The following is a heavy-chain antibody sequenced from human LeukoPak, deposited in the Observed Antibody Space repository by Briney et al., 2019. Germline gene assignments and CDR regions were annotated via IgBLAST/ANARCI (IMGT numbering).Heavy chain of an antibody. CDR2: INHGGST. J-gene: IGHJ4*02. D-gene: IGHD3-9*01. CDR1: GGSFSGYY. V-gene: IGHV4-34*01. CDR3: AREGVYYDILAAYYRPYYFDF. Sequence: PSETLSLTCAVYGGSFSGYYWSWIRQPRGKGLEWIGEINHGGSTNYNPSLKSRLTISVDTSKNQFSLKLSSVTAADTAVYYCAREGVYYDILAAYYRPYYFDFWGQGTLVPVSS.